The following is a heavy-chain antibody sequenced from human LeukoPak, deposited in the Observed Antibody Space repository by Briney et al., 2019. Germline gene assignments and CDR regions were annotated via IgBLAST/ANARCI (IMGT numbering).Heavy chain of an antibody. D-gene: IGHD1-26*01. CDR2: ISSSGGST. V-gene: IGHV3-64*01. J-gene: IGHJ4*02. CDR1: GFTFSSYA. CDR3: ARGYLIDY. Sequence: GGSLRLSCAASGFTFSSYAMHWVRQAPGKGLEYISVISSSGGSTSYANSVKGRFTISRDNSKNTLYLQMGSLRAEDTAVYYCARGYLIDYWGQGTLVTVSS.